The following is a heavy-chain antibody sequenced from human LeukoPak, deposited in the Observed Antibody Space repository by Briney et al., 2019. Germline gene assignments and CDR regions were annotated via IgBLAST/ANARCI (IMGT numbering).Heavy chain of an antibody. CDR1: GGSFSGYY. CDR3: ARLGSSSWPDAFDI. J-gene: IGHJ3*02. CDR2: IYYSGST. V-gene: IGHV4-59*08. D-gene: IGHD6-13*01. Sequence: KPSETLSLTCAVYGGSFSGYYWSWIRQPPGKGLEWIGYIYYSGSTNYNPSLKSRVTISVDTSKNQFSLKLSSVTAADTAVYYCARLGSSSWPDAFDIWGQGTMVTVSS.